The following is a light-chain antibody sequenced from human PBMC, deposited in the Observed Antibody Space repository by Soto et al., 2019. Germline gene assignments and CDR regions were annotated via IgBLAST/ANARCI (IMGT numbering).Light chain of an antibody. J-gene: IGLJ1*01. CDR3: SSYANSNNPCV. V-gene: IGLV2-8*01. CDR1: SSDDGSYDY. CDR2: EVS. Sequence: QSALAQPPSASGSRGQSVTISCTGTSSDDGSYDYVSWYQQHPGKAPKLMIYEVSKRASGVPDRFSGSKSGNTASLTVSGLQGEDEADYYCSSYANSNNPCVFGTGTKLTVL.